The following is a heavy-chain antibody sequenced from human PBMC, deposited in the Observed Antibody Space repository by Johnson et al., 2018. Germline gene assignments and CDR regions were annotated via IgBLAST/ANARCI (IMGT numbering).Heavy chain of an antibody. CDR1: GFSFSNAW. CDR3: TTARYYDILTGYSKGYVHH. CDR2: FKSHTDGGTK. D-gene: IGHD3-9*01. Sequence: VQLVESGGGLVKPGGSXRLSCAASGFSFSNAWMSGVRQAPGKGLEWVARFKSHTDGGTKDYAAPAQGRCTISREDSTNILYLKMNSLKTDDTAVYYCTTARYYDILTGYSKGYVHHWGQGTLVTVSS. J-gene: IGHJ1*01. V-gene: IGHV3-15*01.